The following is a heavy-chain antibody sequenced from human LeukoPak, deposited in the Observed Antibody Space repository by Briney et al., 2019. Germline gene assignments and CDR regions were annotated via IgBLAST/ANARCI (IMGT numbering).Heavy chain of an antibody. V-gene: IGHV1-18*01. CDR1: GYTFTSYG. J-gene: IGHJ3*02. Sequence: ASVKVSCKASGYTFTSYGISWVRQAPGQGLEWMGWISIYNGKINYAQKFQGRVTMTTDTSTSTAYMELWSLRSDDTAVYYCARWDYYDSRTFDIWGQGTMVTVS. D-gene: IGHD3-22*01. CDR3: ARWDYYDSRTFDI. CDR2: ISIYNGKI.